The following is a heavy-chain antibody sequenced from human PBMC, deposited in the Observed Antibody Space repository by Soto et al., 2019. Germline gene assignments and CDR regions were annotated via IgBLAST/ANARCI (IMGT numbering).Heavy chain of an antibody. CDR1: GGSISCYC. D-gene: IGHD1-26*01. Sequence: SETLSLTCTVSGGSISCYCWSWIRQPAGKGLEWIGRIYTSGRTNYNTSLKSRVTMSVDTSKNQFSLKLSSVTAADTAVYYCARGGMGPTTYFDYWGLGTQVTISS. CDR2: IYTSGRT. V-gene: IGHV4-4*07. CDR3: ARGGMGPTTYFDY. J-gene: IGHJ4*01.